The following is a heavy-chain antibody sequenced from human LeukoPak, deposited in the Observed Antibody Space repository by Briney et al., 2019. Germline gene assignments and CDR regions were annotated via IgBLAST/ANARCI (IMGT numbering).Heavy chain of an antibody. J-gene: IGHJ4*02. V-gene: IGHV6-1*01. Sequence: AQTLSLTCAISGDSVSSNRASWTGIRQSPSRGLESLGRTYYRSKWYNDYAVSLKSRISINPDTSKNQFSLQLNSVTPEDTAVYYCSRSDGASDFDYWGQGTLVTVSS. D-gene: IGHD5-24*01. CDR3: SRSDGASDFDY. CDR1: GDSVSSNRAS. CDR2: TYYRSKWYN.